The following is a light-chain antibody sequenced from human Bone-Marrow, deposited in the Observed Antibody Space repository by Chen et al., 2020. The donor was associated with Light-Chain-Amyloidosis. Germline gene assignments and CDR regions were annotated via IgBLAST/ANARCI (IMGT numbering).Light chain of an antibody. J-gene: IGLJ3*02. CDR1: NIGSTS. CDR2: DDS. V-gene: IGLV3-21*02. Sequence: SYMLTQPSSVSVAPGQTATIACGGNNIGSTSVHWYQQPPGKAPLLVVYDDSDRPSGIPERLSGSNSGNTATLTISRVEAGDEADYYCQVWDRSSDRPVFGGGTKLTVL. CDR3: QVWDRSSDRPV.